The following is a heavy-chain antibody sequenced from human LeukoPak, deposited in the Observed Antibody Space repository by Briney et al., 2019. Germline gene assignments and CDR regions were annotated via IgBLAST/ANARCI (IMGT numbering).Heavy chain of an antibody. CDR1: GGSISSGGYY. CDR3: ARDKMQQLIDY. V-gene: IGHV4-30-2*01. CDR2: IYHSGST. Sequence: SETLSLTCTVSGGSISSGGYYWSWIRQPPGKGLEWIGYIYHSGSTYYNPSLKSRVTISVDRSKNQFSLKLSSVTAADTAVYYCARDKMQQLIDYWAREPWSPSPQ. D-gene: IGHD6-13*01. J-gene: IGHJ4*02.